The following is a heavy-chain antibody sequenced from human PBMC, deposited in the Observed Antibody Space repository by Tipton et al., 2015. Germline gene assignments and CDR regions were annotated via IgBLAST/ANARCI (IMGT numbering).Heavy chain of an antibody. CDR2: IWYDGSNK. V-gene: IGHV3-33*01. CDR3: ARVPFDYFDY. CDR1: GFTFSDYG. Sequence: QVQLVQSGGGVVQPGRSLRLSCAASGFTFSDYGMHGVRQAPGKGLEWVAVIWYDGSNKYYADSVKGRFTISRDNSKNTLYLQMNSLRAEDTAVYYCARVPFDYFDYWGQGILVTVSS. J-gene: IGHJ4*02.